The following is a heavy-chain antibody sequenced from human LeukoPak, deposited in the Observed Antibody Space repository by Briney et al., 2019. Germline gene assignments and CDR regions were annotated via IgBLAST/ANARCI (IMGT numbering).Heavy chain of an antibody. V-gene: IGHV4-61*01. CDR1: GGSVSSGSYY. CDR2: IYYSGST. CDR3: AREVTMTGDFDY. J-gene: IGHJ4*02. Sequence: PSETLSLTCTVSGGSVSSGSYYWSWIRQPPGKGLGWIGYIYYSGSTNYNPSLKSRVTISVDTSKNQFSLKLSSVTAADTAVYYCAREVTMTGDFDYWGQGTLVTVSS. D-gene: IGHD3-22*01.